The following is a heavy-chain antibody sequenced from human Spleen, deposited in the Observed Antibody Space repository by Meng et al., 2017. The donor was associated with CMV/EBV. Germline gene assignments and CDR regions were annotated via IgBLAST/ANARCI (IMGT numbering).Heavy chain of an antibody. D-gene: IGHD3-10*01. Sequence: LSCADSGIAFNPYAMSWVRPAPGKGLVWVSVIYDDASSTFYADSVKDRFTISRDNSKDTLYLQMNSLRGEDTAVYYCARGGWYFDYWGQGTLVTVSS. V-gene: IGHV3-23*03. CDR2: IYDDASST. CDR1: GIAFNPYA. J-gene: IGHJ4*02. CDR3: ARGGWYFDY.